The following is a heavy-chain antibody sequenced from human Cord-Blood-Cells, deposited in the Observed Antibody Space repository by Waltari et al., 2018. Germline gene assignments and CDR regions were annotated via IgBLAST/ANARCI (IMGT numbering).Heavy chain of an antibody. D-gene: IGHD6-6*01. CDR3: AREGWDKQLADAFDS. CDR1: GFNFSSYA. Sequence: QVQLVESGGGVVQPGRSLRLSCPAPGFNFSSYAIPWVRQAPGKGREWVAGIPNEGSKKDCGGAGRGRFTISRDKDQNTLDLEMNSLRAEDTAVDDCAREGWDKQLADAFDSWGQGTMVTVSS. J-gene: IGHJ3*02. CDR2: IPNEGSKK. V-gene: IGHV3-30-3*01.